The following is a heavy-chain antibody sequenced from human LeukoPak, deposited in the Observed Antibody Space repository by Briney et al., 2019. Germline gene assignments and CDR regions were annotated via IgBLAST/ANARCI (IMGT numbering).Heavy chain of an antibody. CDR1: GFTFSTYA. D-gene: IGHD1-1*01. CDR3: AKGGNSERSNYYGMDV. Sequence: SGGSLRLSCAASGFTFSTYAMSWVRQAPGKGLEWVAVISYDGSNKYYADSVKGRFTISRDNSKNTLYLQMNSLRAEDTAVYYCAKGGNSERSNYYGMDVWGQGTTVTVSS. V-gene: IGHV3-30*18. CDR2: ISYDGSNK. J-gene: IGHJ6*02.